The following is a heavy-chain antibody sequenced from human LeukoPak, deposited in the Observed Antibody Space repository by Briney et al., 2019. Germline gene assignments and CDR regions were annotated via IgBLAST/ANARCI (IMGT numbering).Heavy chain of an antibody. V-gene: IGHV3-7*01. CDR3: AKDYLTGEGGIFDY. CDR1: RFTFSNYW. CDR2: INQGGSEK. J-gene: IGHJ4*02. Sequence: GGSLRLSCAASRFTFSNYWMSWVRQPAGKGLEWVANINQGGSEKYYLNSVKGRFTISRDNAKNSLYLQMNSLRAEDTAVYYCAKDYLTGEGGIFDYWSQGTLVTVSS. D-gene: IGHD7-27*01.